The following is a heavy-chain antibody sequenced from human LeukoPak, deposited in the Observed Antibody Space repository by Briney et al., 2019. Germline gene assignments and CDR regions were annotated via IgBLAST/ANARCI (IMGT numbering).Heavy chain of an antibody. J-gene: IGHJ4*02. V-gene: IGHV4-4*07. D-gene: IGHD5-24*01. CDR2: VYTYGTT. CDR1: GGSINGYS. Sequence: SETLSLTCTVSGGSINGYSWNWIRQPAGRGLEYIGRVYTYGTTTYSPALKTRVTMSADTSQNQFSLNLHSVTAADTAVYYCARSYIGRDGYPYFDSWGRGLLVTVSS. CDR3: ARSYIGRDGYPYFDS.